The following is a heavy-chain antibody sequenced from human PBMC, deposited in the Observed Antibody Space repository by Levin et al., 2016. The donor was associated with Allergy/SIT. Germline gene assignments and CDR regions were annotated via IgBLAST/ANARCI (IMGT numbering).Heavy chain of an antibody. CDR3: ARDPTSSSWYGYYYYGMDV. D-gene: IGHD6-13*01. V-gene: IGHV4-59*01. Sequence: WIRQPPGKGLEWIGYIYYSGSTNYNPSLKSRVTISVDTSKNQFSLKLSSVTAADTAVYYCARDPTSSSWYGYYYYGMDVWGQGTTVTVSS. CDR2: IYYSGST. J-gene: IGHJ6*02.